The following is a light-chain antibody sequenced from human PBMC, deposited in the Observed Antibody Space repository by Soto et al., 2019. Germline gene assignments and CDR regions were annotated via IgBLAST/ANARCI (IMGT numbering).Light chain of an antibody. Sequence: MVMTQSPATLSVSPGERATLSCRASQSVSTKLAWYQQKPGQAPRLLIYGASTRATGIPASFSGSGSGTEFTLTISSLQSEDFAVYYCHQYNNWPYTFGPGTRVDIK. J-gene: IGKJ3*01. CDR3: HQYNNWPYT. CDR1: QSVSTK. V-gene: IGKV3D-15*01. CDR2: GAS.